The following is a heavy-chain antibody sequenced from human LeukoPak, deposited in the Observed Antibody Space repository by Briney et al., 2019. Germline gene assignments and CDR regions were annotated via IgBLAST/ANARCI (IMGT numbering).Heavy chain of an antibody. V-gene: IGHV1-46*01. J-gene: IGHJ5*02. CDR1: GYTFTSYY. Sequence: ASVKVSCKASGYTFTSYYMHWVRQAPGQGLEWMGIINPSGGSTSYAQKFQGRVTMTRDTSTSTVYMELSSLRSEDTAVYYCARDHVSSGYYSLRFDPWGQGTLVTVSS. D-gene: IGHD3-22*01. CDR2: INPSGGST. CDR3: ARDHVSSGYYSLRFDP.